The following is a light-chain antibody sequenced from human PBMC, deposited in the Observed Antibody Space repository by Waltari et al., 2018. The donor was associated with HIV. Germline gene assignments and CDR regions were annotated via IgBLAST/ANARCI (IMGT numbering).Light chain of an antibody. CDR2: DDN. J-gene: IGLJ2*01. CDR1: SGRIVSNP. Sequence: FMLTQPHSVSASPGKTITISCTRSSGRIVSNPVQWYQQRPGGSPTTVIFDDNQRPYGVSDRFSGSIDTSSNSASLTIVGLRTEDEADYYCQSFDSDSQVFGGGTRLTVL. V-gene: IGLV6-57*01. CDR3: QSFDSDSQV.